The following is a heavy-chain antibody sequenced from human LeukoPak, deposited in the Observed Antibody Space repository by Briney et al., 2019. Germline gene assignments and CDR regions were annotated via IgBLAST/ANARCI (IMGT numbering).Heavy chain of an antibody. CDR3: ARLSSSWYYFDY. Sequence: SETLSLTCTVSGGSISSYYWCWIRQPPGKGLEWIGYIYYSGSTDYNPSLKSRVTISVDTSKNQFSLKLSSVTAADTAVYYCARLSSSWYYFDYWGQGTLVTVSS. CDR2: IYYSGST. J-gene: IGHJ4*02. D-gene: IGHD6-13*01. CDR1: GGSISSYY. V-gene: IGHV4-59*01.